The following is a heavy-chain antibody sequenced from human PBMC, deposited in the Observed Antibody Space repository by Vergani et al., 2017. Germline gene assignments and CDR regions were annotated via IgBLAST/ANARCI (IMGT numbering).Heavy chain of an antibody. CDR3: ARVYCRGMSCAGTDYFYHIDV. D-gene: IGHD3/OR15-3a*01. V-gene: IGHV5-51*03. Sequence: EVQLEQSGAAVKKPGESLESSCKGSGYSFSRNWIAWVRERPGQGLEWMGMIYPGNSETRNNPSFRGQVTMSVDKSISTAYLQWSSLKASDSAMYYCARVYCRGMSCAGTDYFYHIDVWGKGTTVTVS. J-gene: IGHJ6*03. CDR2: IYPGNSET. CDR1: GYSFSRNW.